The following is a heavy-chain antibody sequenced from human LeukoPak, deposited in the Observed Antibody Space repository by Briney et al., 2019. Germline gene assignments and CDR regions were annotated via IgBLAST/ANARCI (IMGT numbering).Heavy chain of an antibody. J-gene: IGHJ3*02. CDR1: GYTFTSYY. D-gene: IGHD3-22*01. Sequence: ASVKVSCKASGYTFTSYYMHWVRQAPGQGLEWMGIINPSGGSTSYAQKFQGRVTMNRDMSTSTVYMELSSLRSEDTAVYYCARDSIRVWDYDRGSDYAFDIWGQGTMVTVPS. CDR2: INPSGGST. V-gene: IGHV1-46*01. CDR3: ARDSIRVWDYDRGSDYAFDI.